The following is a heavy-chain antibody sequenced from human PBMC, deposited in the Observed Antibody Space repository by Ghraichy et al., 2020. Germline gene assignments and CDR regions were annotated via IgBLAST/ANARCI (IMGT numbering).Heavy chain of an antibody. CDR1: GDDFSSKA. CDR2: IIPIFGTP. CDR3: ARPGGPTGGDYFDF. J-gene: IGHJ4*02. D-gene: IGHD1-14*01. V-gene: IGHV1-69*13. Sequence: SVKVSCKASGDDFSSKALTWVRQAPGQGLEWVGGIIPIFGTPNFAQKFQGRLTLTADESTNTAYMELNSLTSEDTAIYFCARPGGPTGGDYFDFWGPGTLVTVSA.